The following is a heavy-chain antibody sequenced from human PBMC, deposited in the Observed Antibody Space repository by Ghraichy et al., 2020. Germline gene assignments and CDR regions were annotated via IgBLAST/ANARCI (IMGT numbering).Heavy chain of an antibody. CDR1: GFTFSNYW. D-gene: IGHD3-16*01. CDR3: TRGGFRGSFDY. J-gene: IGHJ4*02. Sequence: GGSLRLSCAATGFTFSNYWMSWVRQAPGKGLEWVAHIMQEGSEKYYVDSVKGRFTISRDNAKNLLYLQMNSLRAEDTAVYYCTRGGFRGSFDYWGQGILVPVAS. CDR2: IMQEGSEK. V-gene: IGHV3-7*01.